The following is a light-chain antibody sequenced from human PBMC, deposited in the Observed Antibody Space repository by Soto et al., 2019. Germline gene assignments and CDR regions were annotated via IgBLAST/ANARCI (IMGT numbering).Light chain of an antibody. J-gene: IGKJ1*01. Sequence: EIVMTQSPDTLSVSPGERATLSCSASQSVSDRVVWYQQKSGQAPSLLLYAASTRAAGVPARFSGSGSGTEFTLPISSLQSEDFAVYFCQQYADWPKTFGQGTKVDIK. CDR2: AAS. CDR3: QQYADWPKT. CDR1: QSVSDR. V-gene: IGKV3-15*01.